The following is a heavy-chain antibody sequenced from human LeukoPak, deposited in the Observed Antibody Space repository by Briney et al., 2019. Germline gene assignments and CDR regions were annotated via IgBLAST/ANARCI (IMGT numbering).Heavy chain of an antibody. D-gene: IGHD3-22*01. Sequence: GESLKISCKGSGYSFATYWIGWVRQMPGKGLEWMGIIYPGDSDTRYSPSFQGQVTISADKSISTAYLQWGSLKASDTAMYFCSVQSNYYDSSGYVMFDYWGQGTLVTVSS. CDR1: GYSFATYW. CDR3: SVQSNYYDSSGYVMFDY. CDR2: IYPGDSDT. J-gene: IGHJ4*02. V-gene: IGHV5-51*01.